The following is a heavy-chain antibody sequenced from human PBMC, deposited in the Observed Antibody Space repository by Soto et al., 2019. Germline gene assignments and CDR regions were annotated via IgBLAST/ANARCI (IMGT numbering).Heavy chain of an antibody. CDR2: IIPIFGTA. Sequence: QVQLVQSGAEVKKPGSSVKVSCKASGGTFSSYAISWVRQAPGQGLEWMGGIIPIFGTANHSQKFQGRVTITEDESTSTDYMELSSLRSEDTAVDYCAEGAMFLHGGGYYYGMDVWGQGTTVTVSS. J-gene: IGHJ6*02. V-gene: IGHV1-69*01. CDR3: AEGAMFLHGGGYYYGMDV. CDR1: GGTFSSYA. D-gene: IGHD3-10*02.